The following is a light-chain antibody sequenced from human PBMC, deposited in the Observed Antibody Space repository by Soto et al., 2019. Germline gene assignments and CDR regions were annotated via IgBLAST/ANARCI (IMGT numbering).Light chain of an antibody. Sequence: DIVLTQSPATLSLSPGERATLSCRASQSVSRDFAWYQQKPGQAPRLLIYDASNRATGIPARFSASGSGTDFTLTINSLQPEDFAVYYCQHRHNFGPGTKVDFK. CDR1: QSVSRD. CDR2: DAS. CDR3: QHRHN. J-gene: IGKJ3*01. V-gene: IGKV3-11*01.